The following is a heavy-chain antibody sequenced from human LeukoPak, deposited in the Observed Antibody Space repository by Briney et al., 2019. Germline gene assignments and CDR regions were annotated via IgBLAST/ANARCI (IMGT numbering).Heavy chain of an antibody. Sequence: GGSLRLSCAASGFTFSSYSMNWVRQAPGKGLEWVSSISSSSSYIYYADSVKGRFTISRDNAKNSLYLQMNSLGAEDTAVYYCANSRYDSSGYYGIIGYWGQGTLVTVSS. D-gene: IGHD3-22*01. CDR1: GFTFSSYS. V-gene: IGHV3-21*01. J-gene: IGHJ4*02. CDR3: ANSRYDSSGYYGIIGY. CDR2: ISSSSSYI.